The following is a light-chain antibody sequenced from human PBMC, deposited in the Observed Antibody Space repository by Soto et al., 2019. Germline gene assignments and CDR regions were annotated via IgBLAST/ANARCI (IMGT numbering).Light chain of an antibody. CDR1: QSVSNH. J-gene: IGKJ1*01. CDR2: GAS. V-gene: IGKV3-15*01. Sequence: EVVMTQSPATLSVSPGEGATLSCRASQSVSNHLAWYQQRPGQAPRILIYGASTRATGIPARFSGSGSGTAFTLTISSLQSEDFALYYCQHYFSWPRTFGQGTKVEIK. CDR3: QHYFSWPRT.